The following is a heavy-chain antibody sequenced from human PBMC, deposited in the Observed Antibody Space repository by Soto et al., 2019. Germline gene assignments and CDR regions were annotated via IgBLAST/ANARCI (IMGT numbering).Heavy chain of an antibody. CDR3: ARVRIADTLEIDY. J-gene: IGHJ4*02. CDR1: GFTFSDYY. D-gene: IGHD6-13*01. Sequence: QEQLVESGGGLVKPGGSLRLSCAASGFTFSDYYMSWIRQAPGKGLEWVSYISSSGSTIYYTDSVKGRFTISRDNAKDSLYLQMNSLRAEDTAVYYCARVRIADTLEIDYWGQGTLVTVSS. CDR2: ISSSGSTI. V-gene: IGHV3-11*01.